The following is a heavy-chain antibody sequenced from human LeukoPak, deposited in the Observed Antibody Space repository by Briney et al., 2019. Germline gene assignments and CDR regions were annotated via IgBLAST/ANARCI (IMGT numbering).Heavy chain of an antibody. CDR3: AKDRGVFGVAYSLDY. V-gene: IGHV3-30*02. D-gene: IGHD3-3*01. CDR1: GFTFSSYG. CDR2: IRYDGVNA. J-gene: IGHJ4*02. Sequence: PGGSLRLSCAASGFTFSSYGMHWVRQAPGKGLEWVTYIRYDGVNAYYADSVKGRFTVSRDLSKHTLYLQMNSLRAEDTAVYYCAKDRGVFGVAYSLDYWGQGTLVTVSS.